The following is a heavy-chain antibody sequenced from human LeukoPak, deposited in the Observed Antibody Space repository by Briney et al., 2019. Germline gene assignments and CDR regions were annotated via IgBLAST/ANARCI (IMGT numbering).Heavy chain of an antibody. J-gene: IGHJ5*02. V-gene: IGHV4-34*01. CDR3: ARGKVESKGSGYYRQYNWFDP. CDR1: GGSFSGYY. CDR2: INHSGST. Sequence: SETLSLTCAVYGGSFSGYYWSWIRQPPGKGLEWIGEINHSGSTNYNPSLKSRVTISVDTSKNQFSLKLSSVTAADTAVYYCARGKVESKGSGYYRQYNWFDPWGQGTLVTVSS. D-gene: IGHD6-13*01.